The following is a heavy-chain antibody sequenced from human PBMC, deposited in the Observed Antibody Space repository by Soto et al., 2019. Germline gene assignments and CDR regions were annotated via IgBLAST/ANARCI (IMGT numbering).Heavy chain of an antibody. Sequence: EVQLLESGGGLVQPGGSLRLSCAASGFTFSSYAMSWVRQAPGKGLEWVSAISGSGGSTYYADSVKGRFTISRDNSKKTLYLQMNSLRAEDTAVYYCAPPPLQLLVLPWGQGTLVTVSS. CDR1: GFTFSSYA. V-gene: IGHV3-23*01. CDR2: ISGSGGST. CDR3: APPPLQLLVLP. J-gene: IGHJ4*02. D-gene: IGHD6-19*01.